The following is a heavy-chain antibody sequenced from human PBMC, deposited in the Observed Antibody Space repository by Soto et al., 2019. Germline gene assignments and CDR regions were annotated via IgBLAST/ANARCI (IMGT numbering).Heavy chain of an antibody. V-gene: IGHV3-23*01. CDR3: AKGIAVAGTGSRGTDY. CDR1: GFTFSSYA. D-gene: IGHD6-19*01. Sequence: PGGSLRLSCAASGFTFSSYAMSWVRQAPGKGLEWVSAISGSGGNTYHADSVKGRFTISRDNSKNTLHLQMNSLRAEDTATYYCAKGIAVAGTGSRGTDYWGQGTLVTVSS. CDR2: ISGSGGNT. J-gene: IGHJ4*02.